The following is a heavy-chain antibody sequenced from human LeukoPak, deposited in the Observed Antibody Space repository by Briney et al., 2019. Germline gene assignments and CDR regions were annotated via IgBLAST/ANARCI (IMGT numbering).Heavy chain of an antibody. CDR1: GYXFTSYG. V-gene: IGHV1-18*01. J-gene: IGHJ4*02. Sequence: GASVKVSCKASGYXFTSYGITWVRQAPGQGLEWLGWISAYNGKTHYAQKLQGRVTMTTDTSTSTAYMELRSLRSDDTAVYYCARDGPDYGDYVNFDYWGQGTLVTVSS. CDR3: ARDGPDYGDYVNFDY. CDR2: ISAYNGKT. D-gene: IGHD4-17*01.